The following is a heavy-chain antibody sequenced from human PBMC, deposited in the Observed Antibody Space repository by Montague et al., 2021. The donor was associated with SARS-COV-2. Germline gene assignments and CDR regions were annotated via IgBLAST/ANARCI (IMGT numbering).Heavy chain of an antibody. J-gene: IGHJ2*01. Sequence: SETLSLTCTVSGGSISSYYWNWIRQSPGKGLEWIGYIYYSGSTKYNPSFKGRVTMLVDTSKRQMSLRLNSATAADTAVYYCAGDRGRFWHFDLWGRGTLVTVSS. CDR3: AGDRGRFWHFDL. CDR2: IYYSGST. V-gene: IGHV4-59*01. CDR1: GGSISSYY. D-gene: IGHD5-12*01.